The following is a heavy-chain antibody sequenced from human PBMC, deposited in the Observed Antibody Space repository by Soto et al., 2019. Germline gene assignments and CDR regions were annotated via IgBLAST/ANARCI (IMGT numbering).Heavy chain of an antibody. Sequence: SETLSLTCSFSGDSVTSHYLTWIRQSPEKGLEWIGYMHYTGFSHYNPSLKSRVTLSVDRSKNQFSLKLSSVTAADTAVYYCARVYIAATRVGYYYYMDVWGKGTTVTVSS. CDR2: MHYTGFS. D-gene: IGHD2-15*01. J-gene: IGHJ6*03. CDR3: ARVYIAATRVGYYYYMDV. V-gene: IGHV4-59*02. CDR1: GDSVTSHY.